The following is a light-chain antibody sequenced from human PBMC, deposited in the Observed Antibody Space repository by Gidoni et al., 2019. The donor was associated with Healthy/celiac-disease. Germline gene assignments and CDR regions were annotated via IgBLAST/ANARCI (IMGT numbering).Light chain of an antibody. Sequence: QSVFTQPPSVSAAPGQKVTISCSGSSSNIGNNYVSWYQQPPGTAPKLLIYDNNKRPSGIPDRFSGSKSGTSATLGITGLQTGDEADYYCGTWDSSLSDVVFGGGTKLTVL. CDR3: GTWDSSLSDVV. CDR2: DNN. J-gene: IGLJ2*01. CDR1: SSNIGNNY. V-gene: IGLV1-51*01.